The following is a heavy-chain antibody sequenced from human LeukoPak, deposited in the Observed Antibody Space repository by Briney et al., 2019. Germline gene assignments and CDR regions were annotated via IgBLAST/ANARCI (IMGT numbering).Heavy chain of an antibody. J-gene: IGHJ4*02. D-gene: IGHD1-26*01. CDR2: ISYDGSNK. V-gene: IGHV3-30*04. CDR3: AITVGATPFDY. Sequence: PGGSLRLSCAASGFTFSSYAMHWVRQAPGKGLEWVAVISYDGSNKYYADSVKGRFTISRDNSKNTLYLQMNSLRAEDTAVYYCAITVGATPFDYWGQGTLVTVSS. CDR1: GFTFSSYA.